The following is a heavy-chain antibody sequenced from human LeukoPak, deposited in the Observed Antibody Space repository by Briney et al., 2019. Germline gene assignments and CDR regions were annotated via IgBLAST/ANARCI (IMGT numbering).Heavy chain of an antibody. CDR1: GGTFSSYA. J-gene: IGHJ6*01. CDR3: ARAGSVPEYNSSASSIYYYGMDV. Sequence: GASVKVSFKASGGTFSSYAISWVRQPPGQGLEWVGRTIPIFGIANYAQMFQGRVTITADKSTSTGYMELSSLRTEHTDVYYCARAGSVPEYNSSASSIYYYGMDVWGQGTTVTVSS. D-gene: IGHD6-6*01. V-gene: IGHV1-69*04. CDR2: TIPIFGIA.